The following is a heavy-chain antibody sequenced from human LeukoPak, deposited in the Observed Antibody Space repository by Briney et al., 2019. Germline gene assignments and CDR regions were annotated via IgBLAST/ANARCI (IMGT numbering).Heavy chain of an antibody. CDR2: IYYSGST. V-gene: IGHV4-59*05. Sequence: GSLRLSCAASGFTFSSYSMNWVRQAPGKGLEWIGSIYYSGSTYYNPSLKSRVTISVDTSKNQFSLKLSSVTAADTAVYYCAGSIAARLDYWGQGTLVTVSS. CDR3: AGSIAARLDY. D-gene: IGHD6-6*01. CDR1: GFTFSSYSMN. J-gene: IGHJ4*02.